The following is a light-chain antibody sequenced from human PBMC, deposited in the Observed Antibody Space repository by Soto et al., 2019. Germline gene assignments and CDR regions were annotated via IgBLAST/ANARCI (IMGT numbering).Light chain of an antibody. J-gene: IGLJ3*02. CDR2: DVS. CDR3: CSYAGSYSWV. CDR1: SSDVGAYNY. Sequence: QSALTQPRSVSGSPGQSVTISCTGTSSDVGAYNYVSWYQHHPGKAPKVMIYDVSERPSGVHDLFSGSKSDNKASLTISGLQAEHEAYYYCCSYAGSYSWVFGGGTQLTVL. V-gene: IGLV2-11*01.